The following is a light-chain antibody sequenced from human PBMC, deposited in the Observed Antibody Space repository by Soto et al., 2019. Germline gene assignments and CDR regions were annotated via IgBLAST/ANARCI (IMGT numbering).Light chain of an antibody. Sequence: IQLTQYPSFLSASVGDRVTITCQASQGISSYLAWYQQRPGQAHKLLRNGASTLQSGVPSRFSGSASGTTFTLTINNLQPEDFATYYCQQLNNFPRTFGQGTKVE. V-gene: IGKV1-9*01. J-gene: IGKJ1*01. CDR2: GAS. CDR3: QQLNNFPRT. CDR1: QGISSY.